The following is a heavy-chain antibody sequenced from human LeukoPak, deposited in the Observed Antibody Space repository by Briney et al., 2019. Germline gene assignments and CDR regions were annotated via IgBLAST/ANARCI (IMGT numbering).Heavy chain of an antibody. V-gene: IGHV3-30*18. J-gene: IGHJ4*02. CDR2: ILYDGSYK. D-gene: IGHD2-15*01. CDR1: GFTSSNYV. CDR3: AKDDRGYCSGGSCYPDY. Sequence: PGRSLRLSCAASGFTSSNYVMHWVRPAPGKGLEWVATILYDGSYKHYADAVKGRFTISRDNSKNTLYLQMNSLRAEDTAVYYCAKDDRGYCSGGSCYPDYWGQGTLVTVST.